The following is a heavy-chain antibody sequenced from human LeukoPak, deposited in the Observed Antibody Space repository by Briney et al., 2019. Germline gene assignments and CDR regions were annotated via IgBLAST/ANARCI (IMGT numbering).Heavy chain of an antibody. CDR1: GGSFSGYY. V-gene: IGHV4-34*01. CDR3: VRLRSSGWYVYFDY. CDR2: INHSGST. J-gene: IGHJ4*02. Sequence: SETLSLTCAVYGGSFSGYYWSWIRQPPGKGLEWIGEINHSGSTNYNPSLKSRVTISVDTSKNQFSLKLSSVTAADTAVYYCVRLRSSGWYVYFDYWGQGTLVTVSS. D-gene: IGHD6-19*01.